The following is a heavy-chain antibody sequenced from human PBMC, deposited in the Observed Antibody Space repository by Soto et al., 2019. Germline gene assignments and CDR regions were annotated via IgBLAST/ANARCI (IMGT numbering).Heavy chain of an antibody. V-gene: IGHV3-23*01. CDR3: AKDRSSGGFGEFDP. Sequence: EVQLLESGGGLVQPGGSLRLSCAASGFTFSSYAMSWVRQAPGKGLEWVSAISGSGGSTYYADSVKGRFTISSDNSKNTLYMQMNSLRAEDTAVYYCAKDRSSGGFGEFDPWGQGTLVTVSS. CDR2: ISGSGGST. CDR1: GFTFSSYA. D-gene: IGHD3-10*01. J-gene: IGHJ5*02.